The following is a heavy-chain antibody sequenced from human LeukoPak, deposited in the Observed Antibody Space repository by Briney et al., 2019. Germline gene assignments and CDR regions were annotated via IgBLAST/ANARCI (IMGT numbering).Heavy chain of an antibody. CDR1: GFTFSDYY. Sequence: PGGSLRLSCAASGFTFSDYYMSWIRQAPGKGLEWVSYISSSGSTIYYADSVKGRFTISRDNAKNSLYLQMNSLRAEDTAVYYCARYDGTMIVVVPPVCWGQGTLVTVSS. J-gene: IGHJ4*02. CDR3: ARYDGTMIVVVPPVC. D-gene: IGHD3-22*01. CDR2: ISSSGSTI. V-gene: IGHV3-11*01.